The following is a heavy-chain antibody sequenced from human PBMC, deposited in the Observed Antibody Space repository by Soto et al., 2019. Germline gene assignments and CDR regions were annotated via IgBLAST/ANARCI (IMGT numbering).Heavy chain of an antibody. CDR1: GGSFSGYY. V-gene: IGHV4-34*01. CDR2: INHSEST. Sequence: SETLSLTCAVYGGSFSGYYWSWIRQPPGKGLEWIGEINHSESTKYNTSLKSRVTISGDTSKNQFSLKLSSVTAADTAVYYCARDLRTYYYAMEVWGQGTTVTVSS. CDR3: ARDLRTYYYAMEV. J-gene: IGHJ6*02.